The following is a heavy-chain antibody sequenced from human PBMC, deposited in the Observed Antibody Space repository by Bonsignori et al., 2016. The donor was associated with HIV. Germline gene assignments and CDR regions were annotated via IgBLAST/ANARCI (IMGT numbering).Heavy chain of an antibody. CDR3: VRQEYCSSTSCLEYFQH. D-gene: IGHD2-2*01. J-gene: IGHJ1*01. V-gene: IGHV5-51*01. Sequence: GGSLRLSCKGSGYSFTSHWIGWVRQMPGKGLEWMGIIYPGDSYTKYSPSFQGQVTISADKSISTAYLQWSSLKASDTAMYYCVRQEYCSSTSCLEYFQHWGQGHPGHRLL. CDR2: IYPGDSYT. CDR1: GYSFTSHW.